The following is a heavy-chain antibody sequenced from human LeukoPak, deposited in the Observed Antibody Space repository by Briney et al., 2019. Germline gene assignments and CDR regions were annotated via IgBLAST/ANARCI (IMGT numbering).Heavy chain of an antibody. CDR1: GFTVSSNY. D-gene: IGHD3-16*01. V-gene: IGHV3-53*01. CDR3: ARGPGESDAFDI. CDR2: SGGGT. J-gene: IGHJ3*02. Sequence: GGSLRLSCAASGFTVSSNYMTWVRQAPGKGLEWVSVSGGGTYYADSVKGRFTISRDNFKNTLYLQMNSLRAEDTAVYYCARGPGESDAFDIWGQGTMVTVSS.